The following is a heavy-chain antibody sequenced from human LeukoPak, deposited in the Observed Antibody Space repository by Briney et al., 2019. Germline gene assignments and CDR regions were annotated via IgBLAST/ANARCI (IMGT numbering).Heavy chain of an antibody. CDR2: IYSGGST. J-gene: IGHJ5*02. CDR1: GFTVSSNY. D-gene: IGHD1-26*01. Sequence: GGSLRLSCAASGFTVSSNYMSWVRQAPGKGLEWVSVIYSGGSTYYADSVKGRFTISRDNSKNTLYLQMNSLRAEDTAVYYCARDGREEPFDPWGQGTLVTVSS. CDR3: ARDGREEPFDP. V-gene: IGHV3-53*01.